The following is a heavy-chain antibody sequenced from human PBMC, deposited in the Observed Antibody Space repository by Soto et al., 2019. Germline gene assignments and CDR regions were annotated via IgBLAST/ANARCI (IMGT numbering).Heavy chain of an antibody. V-gene: IGHV1-8*01. CDR1: GNTFTRYD. Sequence: ASVKVSCKASGNTFTRYDINWVRQATGHGLEWMGWINPNSGNIGYAQKFQGRVTMTRDTAIRTAYMEVSRLRSDDTAVYYCARGRASGSYYLLDYWGQGTLVTVSS. D-gene: IGHD3-10*01. CDR2: INPNSGNI. CDR3: ARGRASGSYYLLDY. J-gene: IGHJ4*02.